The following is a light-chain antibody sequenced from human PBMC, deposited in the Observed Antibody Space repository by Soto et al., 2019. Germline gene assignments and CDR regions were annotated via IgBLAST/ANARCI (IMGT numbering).Light chain of an antibody. CDR2: DAS. Sequence: EIVLTQSPATLSLSPGERATLSCRASQSVSSYLACYQQKPCQAPRLLIYDASNRATGITARFSGSGSGTDFTLTISSLEPDDFAVYYCQQRSNWPPLTFGGGTKVEIK. CDR3: QQRSNWPPLT. V-gene: IGKV3-11*01. CDR1: QSVSSY. J-gene: IGKJ4*01.